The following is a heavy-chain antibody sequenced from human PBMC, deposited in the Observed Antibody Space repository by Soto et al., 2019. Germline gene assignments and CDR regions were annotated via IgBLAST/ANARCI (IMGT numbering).Heavy chain of an antibody. CDR1: GYTFTSYA. CDR3: ARGITMVRGVIITGLGY. Sequence: QVQLVQSGAEVKKPGASVKVSCKASGYTFTSYAMHWVRQAPGQRLEWMGWINAGNGNTKYSQKFQGRVTITRDTSARTAYMELSSLRSEDTAVYYCARGITMVRGVIITGLGYWGQGTLVTVSS. V-gene: IGHV1-3*01. CDR2: INAGNGNT. D-gene: IGHD3-10*01. J-gene: IGHJ4*02.